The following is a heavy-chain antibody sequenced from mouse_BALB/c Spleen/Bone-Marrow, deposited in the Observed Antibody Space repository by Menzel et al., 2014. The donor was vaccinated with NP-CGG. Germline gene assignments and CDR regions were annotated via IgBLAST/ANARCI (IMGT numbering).Heavy chain of an antibody. D-gene: IGHD5-5*01. J-gene: IGHJ2*01. CDR3: AHGTTYGYFDY. V-gene: IGHV14-3*02. Sequence: VQLQQSGTELVKPGASVKLSCTASGFNIKDTYMHWVKQRPEQGLEWIGRIDPANGNTKYDPKFQGKATITADTSSNTADLQLSSLTSEDPAVSYCAHGTTYGYFDYWGQGTTLTVSS. CDR1: GFNIKDTY. CDR2: IDPANGNT.